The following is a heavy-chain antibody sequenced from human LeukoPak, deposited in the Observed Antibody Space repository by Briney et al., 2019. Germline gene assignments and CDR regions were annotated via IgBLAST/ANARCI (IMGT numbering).Heavy chain of an antibody. J-gene: IGHJ5*02. CDR3: ARALTMTHVGVWFDP. Sequence: SETLSLTCTVSGGSISSYYWSWIRQPPGKGLEWIGYVYYDGRPNYNPFLKSRVTISVDTSKNQFSLKLSSVTAADTAVYYCARALTMTHVGVWFDPWGQGTLVTVSS. D-gene: IGHD2-8*01. V-gene: IGHV4-59*01. CDR2: VYYDGRP. CDR1: GGSISSYY.